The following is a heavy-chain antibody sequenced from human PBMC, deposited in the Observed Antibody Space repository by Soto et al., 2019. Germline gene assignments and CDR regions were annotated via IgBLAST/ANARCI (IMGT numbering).Heavy chain of an antibody. CDR3: ARGYYDFRWFDP. D-gene: IGHD3-3*01. CDR2: IYYSGST. CDR1: GGSISSYY. V-gene: IGHV4-59*01. Sequence: SETLSLTCTVSGGSISSYYWSWIQQPPGKGLEWIGYIYYSGSTNYNPSLKSRVTISVDTSKNQFSLKLSSVTAADTAVSYCARGYYDFRWFDPWGQGTLVTVST. J-gene: IGHJ5*02.